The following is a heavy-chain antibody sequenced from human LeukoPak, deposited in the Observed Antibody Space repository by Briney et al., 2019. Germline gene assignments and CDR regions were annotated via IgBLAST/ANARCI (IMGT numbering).Heavy chain of an antibody. CDR3: AELGITMIGGV. Sequence: PGGSLRLSCAASGFTFSSYSMNWVRQAPGKGPEWVSYISSSSTIYYADSVKGRFTISRDNAKNSLYLQMNSLRAEDTAVYYCAELGITMIGGVWGKGTTVTISS. V-gene: IGHV3-48*04. J-gene: IGHJ6*04. CDR2: ISSSSTI. CDR1: GFTFSSYS. D-gene: IGHD3-10*02.